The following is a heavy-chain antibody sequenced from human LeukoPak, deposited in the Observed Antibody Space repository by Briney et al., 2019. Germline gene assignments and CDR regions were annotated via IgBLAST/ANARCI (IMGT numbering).Heavy chain of an antibody. CDR3: ARAVYRSGGYYFDY. J-gene: IGHJ4*02. Sequence: PGGSLRLSCAASGFTFSSYAMQWVRQAPGKGLEWVAVISYDGSDKNYADSVKGRFTIFRDNSKNTLYLQMNSLRADDTAVYYCARAVYRSGGYYFDYWGQGTLVIVSS. CDR1: GFTFSSYA. V-gene: IGHV3-30*04. CDR2: ISYDGSDK. D-gene: IGHD6-19*01.